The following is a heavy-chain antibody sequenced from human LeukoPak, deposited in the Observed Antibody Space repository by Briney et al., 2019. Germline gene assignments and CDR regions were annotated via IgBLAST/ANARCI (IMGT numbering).Heavy chain of an antibody. CDR2: IYNSGST. V-gene: IGHV4-39*07. CDR3: ARGEYSSSSTVGPFDY. Sequence: SETLSLTCTVSGGSISSSSYYWGWIRQPPGKGLEWIGSIYNSGSTDYNPSLKSRVTISPDTSNNQFSLRLSSVTAADTAVYYCARGEYSSSSTVGPFDYWGQGTLVTVSS. D-gene: IGHD6-6*01. CDR1: GGSISSSSYY. J-gene: IGHJ4*02.